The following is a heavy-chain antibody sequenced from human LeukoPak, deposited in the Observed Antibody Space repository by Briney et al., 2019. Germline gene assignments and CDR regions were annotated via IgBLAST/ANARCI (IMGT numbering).Heavy chain of an antibody. CDR3: AREESYSSSWYVPYFDY. D-gene: IGHD6-13*01. CDR2: IYTSGST. CDR1: GGSISGGSYY. V-gene: IGHV4-61*02. J-gene: IGHJ4*02. Sequence: SETLSLTCTVSGGSISGGSYYWSWIRQPAGKGLEWIGRIYTSGSTNYNPSLKSRVTISVDTSKNQFSLKLSSVTAADTAVYYCAREESYSSSWYVPYFDYWGQGTLVTVSS.